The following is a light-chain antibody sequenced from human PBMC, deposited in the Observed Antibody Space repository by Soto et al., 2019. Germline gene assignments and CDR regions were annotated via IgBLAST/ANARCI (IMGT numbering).Light chain of an antibody. CDR1: QDISNY. V-gene: IGKV1-39*01. Sequence: DIHMSQSPSTLSASVGDRVTITCQASQDISNYLNWYQQKPGKAPKLLIYAASSLQSGVPSRFSGSGSGTDFTLTISSLQPEDFETYYCQQSYSNPLTFGQGTKVDIK. J-gene: IGKJ1*01. CDR2: AAS. CDR3: QQSYSNPLT.